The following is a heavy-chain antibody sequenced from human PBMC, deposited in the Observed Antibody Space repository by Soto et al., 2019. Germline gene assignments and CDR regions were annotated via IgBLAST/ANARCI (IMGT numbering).Heavy chain of an antibody. D-gene: IGHD2-15*01. Sequence: GASVKVSCKASGYTFTSYYMHWVRPAPGQGLEWMGIINPSGGSTSYAQKFQGRVTMTRDTSTSTVYTELSSLRSEDTAVYYCARDTDIVVVVAARCGMDVWGQGTTVTVSS. J-gene: IGHJ6*02. CDR2: INPSGGST. CDR1: GYTFTSYY. CDR3: ARDTDIVVVVAARCGMDV. V-gene: IGHV1-46*01.